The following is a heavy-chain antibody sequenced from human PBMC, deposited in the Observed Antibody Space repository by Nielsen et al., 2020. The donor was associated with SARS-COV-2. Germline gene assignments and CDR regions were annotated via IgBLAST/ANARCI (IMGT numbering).Heavy chain of an antibody. CDR3: ARESGVVAATHFDY. CDR1: GFTFSSYS. D-gene: IGHD2-15*01. Sequence: GESLKISCAASGFTFSSYSMNWVRQAPGKGLEWVSYISSSSSTIYYADSVKGRFTISRDNAKNSLYLQMNSLRAEDTAVYYCARESGVVAATHFDYWGQGTPVTVSS. J-gene: IGHJ4*02. CDR2: ISSSSSTI. V-gene: IGHV3-48*04.